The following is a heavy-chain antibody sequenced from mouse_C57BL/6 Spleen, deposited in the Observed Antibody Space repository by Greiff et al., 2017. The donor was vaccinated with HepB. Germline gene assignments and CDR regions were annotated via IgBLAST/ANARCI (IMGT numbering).Heavy chain of an antibody. CDR3: ARGRLDYGSTLDY. D-gene: IGHD1-1*01. CDR2: IDPSDSYT. Sequence: VQLQQPGAELVKPGASVKLSCKASGYTFTSYWMQWVNQRPGQGLEWIGEIDPSDSYTNYNQKFKGKATLTVDTSSSTAYMQLSSLTSEDSAVYYCARGRLDYGSTLDYWGQGTTLTVSS. CDR1: GYTFTSYW. V-gene: IGHV1-50*01. J-gene: IGHJ2*01.